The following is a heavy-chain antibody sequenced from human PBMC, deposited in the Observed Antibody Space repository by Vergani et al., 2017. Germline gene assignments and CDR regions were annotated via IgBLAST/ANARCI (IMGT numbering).Heavy chain of an antibody. D-gene: IGHD3-22*01. J-gene: IGHJ4*02. CDR1: GGSFSGYY. CDR3: ARGGVVVLPRYFDY. CDR2: INHSGST. V-gene: IGHV4-34*01. Sequence: QVQLQQWGAGLLKPSETLSLTCAVYGGSFSGYYWSWIRQPPGKGLEWIGEINHSGSTNYNPSLKSRVTISVDTSKNQFSLKLSSVTAADTAVYYCARGGVVVLPRYFDYWGQGILVTVSS.